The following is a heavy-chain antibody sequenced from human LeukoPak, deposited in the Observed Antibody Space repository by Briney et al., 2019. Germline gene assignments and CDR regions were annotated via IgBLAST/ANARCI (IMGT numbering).Heavy chain of an antibody. CDR2: INPNSGGT. CDR1: GYTFTGYY. D-gene: IGHD6-19*01. J-gene: IGHJ4*02. V-gene: IGHV1-2*02. Sequence: ASVKVSCKASGYTFTGYYMHWVRQAPGQGLEWMGWINPNSGGTNYAQKFQGRVTMTRDTSISTAYMELSRLRSDDTAVYYCAREEWLLSGGSVGYWGQGTLVTVSS. CDR3: AREEWLLSGGSVGY.